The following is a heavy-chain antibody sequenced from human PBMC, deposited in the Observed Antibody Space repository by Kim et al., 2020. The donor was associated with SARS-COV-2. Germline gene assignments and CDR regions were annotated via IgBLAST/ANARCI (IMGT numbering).Heavy chain of an antibody. Sequence: SETLSLTCAVYGGSFSGYYWSWIRQPPGKGLEWIGEINHSGSTNYNPSLKSRVTISVDTSKNQFSLKLSSVTAADTAVYYCATVLWFGELLSGYNWFDPWGQGTLVTVSS. CDR1: GGSFSGYY. CDR2: INHSGST. D-gene: IGHD3-10*01. J-gene: IGHJ5*02. CDR3: ATVLWFGELLSGYNWFDP. V-gene: IGHV4-34*01.